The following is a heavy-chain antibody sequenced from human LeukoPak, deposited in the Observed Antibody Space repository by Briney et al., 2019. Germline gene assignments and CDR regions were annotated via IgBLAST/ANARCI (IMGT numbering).Heavy chain of an antibody. V-gene: IGHV4-4*02. CDR2: IYHSGST. CDR1: GGSISSSNW. Sequence: SETLSVTCAVSGGSISSSNWWSWVRQPPGKGLEWIGEIYHSGSTNYNPYLKSRVTISVDKSKNQFSLKLSSVTAADTAVYYCARDVKVYYYYGMDVWGQGNTVSVSS. CDR3: ARDVKVYYYYGMDV. J-gene: IGHJ6*02.